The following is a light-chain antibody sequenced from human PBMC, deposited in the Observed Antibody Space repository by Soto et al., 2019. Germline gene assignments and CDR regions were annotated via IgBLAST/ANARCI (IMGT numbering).Light chain of an antibody. CDR3: QQYETFSGT. J-gene: IGKJ1*01. V-gene: IGKV3D-15*01. CDR1: QSVSSN. Sequence: EIVMTQSPDILSVSPGERATLSCRASQSVSSNLAWYQQKPGQAPRLLIYGASSRATGIPDRFSGSGSGTKFTLTIASLQPDDFATYYCQQYETFSGTFGPGTKVDIK. CDR2: GAS.